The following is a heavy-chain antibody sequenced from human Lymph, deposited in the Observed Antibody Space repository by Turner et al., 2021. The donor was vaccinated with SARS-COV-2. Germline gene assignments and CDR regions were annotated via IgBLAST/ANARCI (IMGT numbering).Heavy chain of an antibody. J-gene: IGHJ4*02. CDR3: ARDYGGNSNYFGY. CDR2: IYYSGST. D-gene: IGHD4-17*01. CDR1: GGSISSGGYY. V-gene: IGHV4-31*03. Sequence: QVQLPESGPGLVQPSQTLSLTCSVSGGSISSGGYYWSWIRQHPGKGLEWIGYIYYSGSTYYNPSLKSRVTISVDTSKNQFSLKLSSVTAADTAVYYCARDYGGNSNYFGYWGQGTLVTVSS.